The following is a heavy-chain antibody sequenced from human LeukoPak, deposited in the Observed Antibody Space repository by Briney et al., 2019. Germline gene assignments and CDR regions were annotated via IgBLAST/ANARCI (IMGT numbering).Heavy chain of an antibody. CDR1: GFTFSSYA. CDR3: ARDQWGGTSAFDI. CDR2: ITKTGDKT. J-gene: IGHJ3*02. V-gene: IGHV3-23*01. Sequence: QTGGSLRLSCATSGFTFSSYAMSWVRQAPQKGLQWVSTITKTGDKTFYVDSVKGRFTVSRDSSDNTVYLQMNSLRAEDTAVYYCARDQWGGTSAFDIWGQGTLVTVSS. D-gene: IGHD2-15*01.